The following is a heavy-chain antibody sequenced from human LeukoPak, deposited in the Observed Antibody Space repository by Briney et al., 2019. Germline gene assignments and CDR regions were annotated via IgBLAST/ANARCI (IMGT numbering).Heavy chain of an antibody. CDR2: IRYDGSNK. D-gene: IGHD3-16*02. Sequence: PGGSLRLSCTVSRFILTNYGIQWVRQVPGKGLEWVAFIRYDGSNKYYADSVKGRFTISRDNSKNTLYLQMNSLRAEDTAVYYCAKAPSYVWGSYRYTNDYWGQGTLVTVSS. V-gene: IGHV3-30*02. CDR1: RFILTNYG. J-gene: IGHJ4*02. CDR3: AKAPSYVWGSYRYTNDY.